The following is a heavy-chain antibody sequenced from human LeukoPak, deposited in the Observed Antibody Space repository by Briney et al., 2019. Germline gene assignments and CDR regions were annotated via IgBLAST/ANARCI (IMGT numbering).Heavy chain of an antibody. CDR3: VSIGRHLDPFDY. V-gene: IGHV1-46*01. Sequence: GASVKVSCKASGYTFTSYYLHWVRQAPGQGLEWMGIINPSGDSTTYAQRCQDKITMTRDTSTSTVYMELSSLRSEDTAVYYCVSIGRHLDPFDYWGQGTLVTVSS. CDR2: INPSGDST. J-gene: IGHJ4*02. D-gene: IGHD2-21*01. CDR1: GYTFTSYY.